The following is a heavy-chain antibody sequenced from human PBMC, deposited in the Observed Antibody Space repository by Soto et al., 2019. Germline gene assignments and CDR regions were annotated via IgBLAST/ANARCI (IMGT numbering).Heavy chain of an antibody. D-gene: IGHD1-1*01. V-gene: IGHV1-46*03. CDR2: INPSGGST. CDR3: ARSSDWNLNWFDR. Sequence: SVRSSDRPVGYTFTSCWMPWVRQAPGQGLEWMGIINPSGGSTSYAQKFQGRVTMTRDTSTSTVYMELSSLRSEDTAVYYRARSSDWNLNWFDRCGQGTLVTVS. J-gene: IGHJ5*02. CDR1: GYTFTSCW.